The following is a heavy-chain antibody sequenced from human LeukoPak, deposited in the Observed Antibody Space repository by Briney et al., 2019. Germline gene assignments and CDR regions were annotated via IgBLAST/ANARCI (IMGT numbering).Heavy chain of an antibody. D-gene: IGHD3-22*01. CDR1: GGSISSYY. Sequence: SETLSLTCPVSGGSISSYYWSWIRQPPGKGLEWIGYIYYSGSTNYNPSLKSRVTISVDTSKNQFSLKLSSVTAADTAVYYCARSSDSAVYGMDVWGQGTTVTVSS. J-gene: IGHJ6*02. CDR2: IYYSGST. V-gene: IGHV4-59*08. CDR3: ARSSDSAVYGMDV.